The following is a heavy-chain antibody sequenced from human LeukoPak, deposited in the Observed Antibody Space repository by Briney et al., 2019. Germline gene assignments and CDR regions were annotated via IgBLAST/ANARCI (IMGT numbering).Heavy chain of an antibody. CDR2: ISSSGSTI. Sequence: SGGSLRLSCAASGFTFSSYEMNWVRQAPGKGLEWVSYISSSGSTIYYADSVKGRFTISRDNAKNSLYLQMDSLRAEDTAVYFCGRAFPPLRTAAAGDYWGQGILVTVSS. CDR3: GRAFPPLRTAAAGDY. J-gene: IGHJ4*02. CDR1: GFTFSSYE. V-gene: IGHV3-48*03. D-gene: IGHD6-13*01.